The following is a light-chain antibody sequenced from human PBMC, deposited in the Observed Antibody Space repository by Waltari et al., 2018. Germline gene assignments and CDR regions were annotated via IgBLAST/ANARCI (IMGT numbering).Light chain of an antibody. Sequence: DIQMTQSPSSLSASVGDRVTITCRASQSISSYLNWYQQKPGKAPKLLIYAASSLQSGVPSRFSGSGSGTDFTLTISSLQPEDFATYYCQQYGSSPPRTFGQGTKVEIK. CDR2: AAS. J-gene: IGKJ1*01. CDR1: QSISSY. CDR3: QQYGSSPPRT. V-gene: IGKV1-39*01.